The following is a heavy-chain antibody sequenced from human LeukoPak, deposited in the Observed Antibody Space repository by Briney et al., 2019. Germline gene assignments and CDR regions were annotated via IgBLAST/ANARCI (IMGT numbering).Heavy chain of an antibody. CDR2: IGTAGDT. Sequence: GGSLRLSCAASGFTFSSSDMHWVRQATGKGLEWVPAIGTAGDTYYPGSVKGRFTIPRDNAKNSLYLQMSSLRAEDTAVYYCVRHRTASDYWGQGALVTVSS. V-gene: IGHV3-13*01. D-gene: IGHD1-1*01. J-gene: IGHJ4*02. CDR1: GFTFSSSD. CDR3: VRHRTASDY.